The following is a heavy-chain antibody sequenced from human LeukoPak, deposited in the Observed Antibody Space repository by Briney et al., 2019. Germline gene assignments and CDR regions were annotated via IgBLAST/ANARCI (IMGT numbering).Heavy chain of an antibody. J-gene: IGHJ6*02. D-gene: IGHD2-15*01. CDR3: ARDLVVVVAPRHYYYYGMDV. CDR2: INPSGGST. Sequence: ASVKVSCKASGYTFTSYGISWVRQAPGQGLEWMGIINPSGGSTSYAQKFQGRVTMTRDTSTSTVYMELSSLRSEDTAVYYCARDLVVVVAPRHYYYYGMDVWGQGTTVTVSS. V-gene: IGHV1-46*01. CDR1: GYTFTSYG.